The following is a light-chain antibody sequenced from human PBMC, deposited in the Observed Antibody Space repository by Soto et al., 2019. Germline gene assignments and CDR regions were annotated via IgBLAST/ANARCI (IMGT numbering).Light chain of an antibody. Sequence: DIQMTQSPSSLSASVGDRVTITCRARQSISNYLNWYQQKPGKAPKLLMYAATSLQSGVPSRISGSGSGTDFTLPITSLQPEDFATYYCQQSYSTPLTVGGGTKVAIK. J-gene: IGKJ4*01. CDR1: QSISNY. CDR3: QQSYSTPLT. V-gene: IGKV1-39*01. CDR2: AAT.